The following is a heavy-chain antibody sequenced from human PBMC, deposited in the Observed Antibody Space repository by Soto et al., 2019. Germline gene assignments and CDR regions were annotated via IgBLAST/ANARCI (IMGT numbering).Heavy chain of an antibody. CDR2: ISYDGSNK. Sequence: GGSLRLSCAASGFTFSSYAMHWVRQAPGKGLEWVAVISYDGSNKYYADSVKGRFTISRDNSKNTLYLQMNSLRAEDTAVYYCAREGIAVAGTPHYYYYYGMDVWGQGTTVTVSS. J-gene: IGHJ6*02. D-gene: IGHD6-19*01. CDR3: AREGIAVAGTPHYYYYYGMDV. CDR1: GFTFSSYA. V-gene: IGHV3-30-3*01.